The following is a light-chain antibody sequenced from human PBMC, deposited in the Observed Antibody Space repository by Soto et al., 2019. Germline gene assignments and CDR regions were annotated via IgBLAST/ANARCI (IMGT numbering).Light chain of an antibody. CDR2: AAP. V-gene: IGKV1D-8*01. J-gene: IGKJ1*01. CDR3: QQYYSFPWT. Sequence: VIWMTQSPSLLSASTGDSVTITCRVSPGVSNFLAWYQQKPGKAPELLIYAAPILQGGVPSRFSGSGSGTDFTLTISSLQSEDSATYYCQQYYSFPWTFGQGTKVEIK. CDR1: PGVSNF.